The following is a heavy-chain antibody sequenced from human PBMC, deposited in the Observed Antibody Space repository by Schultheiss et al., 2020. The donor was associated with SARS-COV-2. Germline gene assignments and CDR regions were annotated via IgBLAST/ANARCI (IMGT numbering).Heavy chain of an antibody. D-gene: IGHD2-2*01. CDR2: IKSKTDGGTT. V-gene: IGHV3-15*01. J-gene: IGHJ4*02. Sequence: GGSLRLSCAASGFTFSSYAMSWVRQAPGKGLEWVGRIKSKTDGGTTDYAAPVKGRFTISRDDSKNTLYLQMNSLKTEDTAVYYYAKDSRYCSSTSCYLSGIDYWGQGTLVTVSS. CDR1: GFTFSSYA. CDR3: AKDSRYCSSTSCYLSGIDY.